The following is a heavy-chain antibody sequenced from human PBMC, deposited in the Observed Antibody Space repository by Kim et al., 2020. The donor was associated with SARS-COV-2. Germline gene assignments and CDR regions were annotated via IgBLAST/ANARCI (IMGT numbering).Heavy chain of an antibody. J-gene: IGHJ4*02. CDR1: GFTFSSDA. CDR2: SSGNDDSR. D-gene: IGHD6-6*01. V-gene: IGHV3-23*01. CDR3: AKDPASSSSYRAHRE. Sequence: GGSLRLSCAASGFTFSSDAMGWNGYWAGKAREWVGISSGNDDSRYFAYSGQGRFTISRDNSKNTLYLQMSTLRAEDTAVYFCAKDPASSSSYRAHREWGQGTLVTVSS.